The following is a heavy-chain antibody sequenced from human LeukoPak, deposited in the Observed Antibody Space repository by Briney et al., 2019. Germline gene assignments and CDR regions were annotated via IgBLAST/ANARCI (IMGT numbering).Heavy chain of an antibody. CDR3: ARGSGWYAFY. Sequence: PGESLKISCKGSGYSFTSYWIGWVRQMPGKGLEWMGIIYPSDSDTRYSQSFQGQVTISADKSVSIAYLQWSSLKASDTAIYYCARGSGWYAFYWGQGTLVTVSS. CDR2: IYPSDSDT. V-gene: IGHV5-51*01. J-gene: IGHJ4*02. D-gene: IGHD6-19*01. CDR1: GYSFTSYW.